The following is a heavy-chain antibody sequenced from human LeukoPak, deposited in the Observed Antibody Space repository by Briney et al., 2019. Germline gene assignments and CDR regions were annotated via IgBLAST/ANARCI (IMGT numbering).Heavy chain of an antibody. Sequence: GGSLRLSCAASGFTFSSYSVNWVRQAPGKGLEWVSAISGDSRYIYYADSVKGRFTISRDNSKNTLYLQMNSLRAEDTAVYYCAKDLEPQLVGAADYWGQGTLVTVSS. J-gene: IGHJ4*02. D-gene: IGHD1-26*01. V-gene: IGHV3-21*01. CDR2: ISGDSRYI. CDR3: AKDLEPQLVGAADY. CDR1: GFTFSSYS.